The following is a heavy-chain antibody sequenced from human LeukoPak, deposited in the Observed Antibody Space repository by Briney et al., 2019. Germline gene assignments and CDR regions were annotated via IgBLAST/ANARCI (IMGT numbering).Heavy chain of an antibody. CDR3: ARVYSEGLLRNSRFDP. D-gene: IGHD1-14*01. CDR1: GGSISSSSYY. CDR2: IYYSGST. Sequence: PSETLSLTCTVSGGSISSSSYYWGWIRQPPGMGLAWIGSIYYSGSTYYNPSLKSRVTISVDTSKNQFSLKLSSVTAADTAVYYCARVYSEGLLRNSRFDPWGQGTLVTVSS. V-gene: IGHV4-39*07. J-gene: IGHJ5*02.